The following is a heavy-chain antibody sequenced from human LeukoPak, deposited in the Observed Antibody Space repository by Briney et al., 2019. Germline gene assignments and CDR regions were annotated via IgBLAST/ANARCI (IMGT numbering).Heavy chain of an antibody. V-gene: IGHV4-39*01. D-gene: IGHD5-18*01. CDR2: IYYSGST. CDR1: GGSISSSDYY. CDR3: ARLFGNNYGYY. Sequence: SETLSLTCTVSGGSISSSDYYWGWIRQPPGKGLEWIGSIYYSGSTYYNPSLKSRVTISVDTSKNQFSLKLSSVTAADTAVYYCARLFGNNYGYYWGQGTLVTVSS. J-gene: IGHJ4*02.